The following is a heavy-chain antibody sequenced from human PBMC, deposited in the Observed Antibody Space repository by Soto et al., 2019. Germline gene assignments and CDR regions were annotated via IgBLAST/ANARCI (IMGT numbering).Heavy chain of an antibody. Sequence: ASVKVSCKASGYTFTSYDINWVRQATGQGLEWMGWMNPNSGNTGYAQKFQGRVTMTRNTSISTAYMELSSLRSEDTAVYYCARKDYDFWSGPYNGFDPWGQGTLVTV. CDR1: GYTFTSYD. CDR2: MNPNSGNT. V-gene: IGHV1-8*01. D-gene: IGHD3-3*01. CDR3: ARKDYDFWSGPYNGFDP. J-gene: IGHJ5*02.